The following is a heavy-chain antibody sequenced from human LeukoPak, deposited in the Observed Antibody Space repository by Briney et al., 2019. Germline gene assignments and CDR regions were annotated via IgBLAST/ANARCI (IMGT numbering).Heavy chain of an antibody. CDR1: GFTFSNYG. CDR2: IKQDGSEK. CDR3: ARDFHYYDSSGYYYDSSNLFDY. Sequence: GGSLRLSCGASGFTFSNYGMLWVRQAPGKGLEWVANIKQDGSEKYYVDSVKGRFTISRDNAKNSLYLQMNSLRAEDTAVYYCARDFHYYDSSGYYYDSSNLFDYWGQGTLVTVSS. J-gene: IGHJ4*02. D-gene: IGHD3-22*01. V-gene: IGHV3-7*01.